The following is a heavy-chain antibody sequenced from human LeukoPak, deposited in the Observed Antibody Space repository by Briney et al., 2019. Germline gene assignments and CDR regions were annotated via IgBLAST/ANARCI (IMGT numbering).Heavy chain of an antibody. CDR1: GYTFTSYD. D-gene: IGHD3-22*01. CDR2: MNPNSGNT. J-gene: IGHJ4*02. CDR3: ARGSYDSSGYYYEGYFDY. V-gene: IGHV1-8*03. Sequence: ASVKVSCKAPGYTFTSYDINWVRQATGQGLEWMGWMNPNSGNTGYAQKFQGRVTITRNTSISTAYMELSSLRSEDVAVYYCARGSYDSSGYYYEGYFDYWGQGTLVTVSS.